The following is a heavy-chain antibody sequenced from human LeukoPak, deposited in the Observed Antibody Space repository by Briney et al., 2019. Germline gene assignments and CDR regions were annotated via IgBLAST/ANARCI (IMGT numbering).Heavy chain of an antibody. CDR2: IIPIFGTA. CDR1: GGTFSSYA. D-gene: IGHD5-12*01. CDR3: ARDRRGYSGYDPSPFDY. V-gene: IGHV1-69*13. J-gene: IGHJ4*02. Sequence: ASVKVSCKASGGTFSSYAISWVRQAPGQGLEWMGGIIPIFGTAKYAQKFQGRVTITADESTSPAYMELSSLRSEDTAVYYCARDRRGYSGYDPSPFDYRGQGTLVTVSS.